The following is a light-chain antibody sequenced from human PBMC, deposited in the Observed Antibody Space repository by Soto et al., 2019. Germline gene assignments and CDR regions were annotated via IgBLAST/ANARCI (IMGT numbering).Light chain of an antibody. CDR2: GNT. V-gene: IGLV1-40*01. CDR1: SSNIGSGYG. J-gene: IGLJ3*02. Sequence: QSVLTQPPSVSGAPGQRVTISCTGSSSNIGSGYGVHWYQQLPGTAPKLLIYGNTNRPSGVPDRFSGSKSGTSASLAITGLHAEDEADYYCQSYDSSLSDWVFGGGTKLTVL. CDR3: QSYDSSLSDWV.